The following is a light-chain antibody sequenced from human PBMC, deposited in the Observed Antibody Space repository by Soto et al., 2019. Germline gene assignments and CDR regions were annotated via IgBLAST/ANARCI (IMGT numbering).Light chain of an antibody. V-gene: IGLV1-40*01. CDR1: SSNIGAGYD. CDR3: QSYDSSLSGYV. J-gene: IGLJ1*01. CDR2: GNS. Sequence: QSVLTQPPSVSGAPGQRVTISCTGSSSNIGAGYDVHWYQQLPGTAPKLLIYGNSNRPSGVPDRFSSSKSGTSASLAITGLQAEDEADYYCQSYDSSLSGYVFVTGTKSP.